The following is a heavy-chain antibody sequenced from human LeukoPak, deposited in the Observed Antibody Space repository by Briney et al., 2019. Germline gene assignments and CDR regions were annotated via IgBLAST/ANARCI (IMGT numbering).Heavy chain of an antibody. CDR2: IYTSGST. CDR1: GGSISSYY. V-gene: IGHV4-4*07. J-gene: IGHJ3*02. Sequence: PSETLSLTCTVSGGSISSYYWSWIRQPAGKGLEWIGRIYTSGSTNYNPSLKSRVTASVDTSRNQVSLKLNSVTAADTAVYYCARHRRIVVVISEHDAFDIWGQGTMVTVSS. D-gene: IGHD3-22*01. CDR3: ARHRRIVVVISEHDAFDI.